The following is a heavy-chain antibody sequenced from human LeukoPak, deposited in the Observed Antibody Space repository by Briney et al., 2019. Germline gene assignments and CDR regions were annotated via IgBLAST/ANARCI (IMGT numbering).Heavy chain of an antibody. CDR3: AGESSSSPDY. V-gene: IGHV4-39*02. CDR2: IYYSGTT. D-gene: IGHD6-6*01. CDR1: GGSISSSSHH. J-gene: IGHJ4*02. Sequence: SETLSLTCTLSGGSISSSSHHWGWIRQPPGKGLEWIGSIYYSGTTYYNPSLRSRVTISVDTSKNQFSLNLSPVTAADTAVYYCAGESSSSPDYWGQGTLVTV.